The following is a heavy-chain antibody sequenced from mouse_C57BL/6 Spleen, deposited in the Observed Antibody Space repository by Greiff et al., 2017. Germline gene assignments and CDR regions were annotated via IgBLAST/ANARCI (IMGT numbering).Heavy chain of an antibody. J-gene: IGHJ4*01. CDR2: ISSGSSTI. CDR1: GFTFSDYG. Sequence: EVQLVESGGGLVKPGGSLKLSCAASGFTFSDYGMHWVRQAPETGLEWVAYISSGSSTIYYADTVKGRFTISRDTAKNTLFLQMTSLRSEDTDMYYWARNYPYYAMDYWGQGTSVTVSS. CDR3: ARNYPYYAMDY. V-gene: IGHV5-17*01. D-gene: IGHD2-1*01.